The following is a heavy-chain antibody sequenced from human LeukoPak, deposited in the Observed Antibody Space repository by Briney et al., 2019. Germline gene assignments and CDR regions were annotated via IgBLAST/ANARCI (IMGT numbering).Heavy chain of an antibody. CDR1: RFIFSTYA. V-gene: IGHV3-23*01. CDR3: AKGYKASPLDY. CDR2: ISGSGSST. D-gene: IGHD3-10*01. J-gene: IGHJ4*02. Sequence: GGSLRLSCAASRFIFSTYAMSWVRQAPGKGLDWFSGISGSGSSTYYADSVKGRFTISRDNTKNTLYLQMNSLRAEDTAVYYCAKGYKASPLDYWGQGTLVTVSS.